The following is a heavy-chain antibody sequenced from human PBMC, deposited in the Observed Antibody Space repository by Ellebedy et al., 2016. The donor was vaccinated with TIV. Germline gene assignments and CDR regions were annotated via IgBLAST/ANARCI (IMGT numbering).Heavy chain of an antibody. Sequence: PGGSLRLSCAASGFTFSDHSMNWVRQAPGKGLEWVSFITGRSGPIFYADSVKGRFTISRDNAKNSLFLQMNSLRVEDTAMYYCVRERYGSSSTLDCWGQGTLVTVSS. CDR3: VRERYGSSSTLDC. CDR1: GFTFSDHS. D-gene: IGHD6-13*01. V-gene: IGHV3-48*04. J-gene: IGHJ4*02. CDR2: ITGRSGPI.